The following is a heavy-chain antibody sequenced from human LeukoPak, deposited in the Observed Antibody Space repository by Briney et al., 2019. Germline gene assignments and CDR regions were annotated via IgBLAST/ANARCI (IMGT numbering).Heavy chain of an antibody. Sequence: GESLKISRKGSGYSVTSYWIGWGRQRSGKGPEWVGIIYPGDTDTRYSPSFQGHVTLSADKSIKTAHLHWSSPKTSHTAMYYCARRSTLRSPFDYWGQGTLTTVSS. J-gene: IGHJ4*02. CDR2: IYPGDTDT. V-gene: IGHV5-51*01. CDR1: GYSVTSYW. D-gene: IGHD2-21*02. CDR3: ARRSTLRSPFDY.